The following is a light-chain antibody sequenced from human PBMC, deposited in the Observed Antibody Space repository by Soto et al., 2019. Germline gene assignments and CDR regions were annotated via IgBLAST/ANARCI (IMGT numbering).Light chain of an antibody. Sequence: QSALTQPASVSGSLGQSITISYTGTSSDVGGYNYVSWYQQHPGKAPKVVIFEVTSRPSGVSSRFSGSKSGNTASLTVSGLQAEDEGDYYCSSYKSTSTVVFGGGTKVTVL. V-gene: IGLV2-14*01. CDR1: SSDVGGYNY. CDR2: EVT. CDR3: SSYKSTSTVV. J-gene: IGLJ2*01.